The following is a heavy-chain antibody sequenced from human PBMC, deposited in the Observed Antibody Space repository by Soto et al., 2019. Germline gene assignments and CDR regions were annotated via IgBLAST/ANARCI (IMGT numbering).Heavy chain of an antibody. CDR1: GGTLSSYA. CDR2: IIPIFNIP. D-gene: IGHD3-10*01. V-gene: IGHV1-69*10. Sequence: SVKVSCKDSGGTLSSYAITWVRLAPGQGLEWMGGIIPIFNIPDYAQKFQGRVSITADKATSKAYMELSKLRTEDTAIDYCAKARGYGSGRNNHYYGMDVWGQGTTVTVSS. J-gene: IGHJ6*02. CDR3: AKARGYGSGRNNHYYGMDV.